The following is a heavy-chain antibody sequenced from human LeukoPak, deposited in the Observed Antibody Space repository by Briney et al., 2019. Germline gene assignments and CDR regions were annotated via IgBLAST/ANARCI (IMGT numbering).Heavy chain of an antibody. CDR3: ARVSRSDWFDP. CDR1: GYTFTSYY. J-gene: IGHJ5*02. D-gene: IGHD3-16*02. V-gene: IGHV1-46*01. Sequence: ASVQVSCKASGYTFTSYYMHWARQAPGQGLEWMGIINPSGGSTSYAQKFQGRVTMTRDTSTSTVYMELSSLRSEDTAVYYCARVSRSDWFDPWGQGTLVTVSS. CDR2: INPSGGST.